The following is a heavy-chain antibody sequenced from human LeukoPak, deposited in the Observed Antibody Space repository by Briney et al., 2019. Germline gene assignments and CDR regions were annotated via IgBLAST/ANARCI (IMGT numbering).Heavy chain of an antibody. Sequence: GGSLRLSCAASRFTFSSYSMNWVRQAPGKGLEWVSSISSSSSYIYYADSVKGRFTISRDNAKNSLYLQMNSLRAEDTAVYYCARDSLAAAGFDYWGQGTLVTVSS. D-gene: IGHD6-13*01. J-gene: IGHJ4*02. CDR1: RFTFSSYS. V-gene: IGHV3-21*01. CDR3: ARDSLAAAGFDY. CDR2: ISSSSSYI.